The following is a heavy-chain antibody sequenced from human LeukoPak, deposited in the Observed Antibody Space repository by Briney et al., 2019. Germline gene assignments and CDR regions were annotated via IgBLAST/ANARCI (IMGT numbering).Heavy chain of an antibody. V-gene: IGHV3-23*01. D-gene: IGHD1-26*01. Sequence: PGGSLRLSCAASGFTFSSYAMSWARQAPGKGLEWVSAISGSGGSTYYADSVKGRFTISRDNSKNTLYLQMNSLRAEDTAVYYCAKAGSYDRYYFDYWGQGTLVTVSS. CDR2: ISGSGGST. CDR3: AKAGSYDRYYFDY. J-gene: IGHJ4*02. CDR1: GFTFSSYA.